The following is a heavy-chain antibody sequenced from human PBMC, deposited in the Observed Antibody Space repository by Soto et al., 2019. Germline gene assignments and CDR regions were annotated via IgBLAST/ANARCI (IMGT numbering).Heavy chain of an antibody. CDR2: IFSNDEK. D-gene: IGHD4-17*01. CDR1: AFPLSNGRMG. CDR3: ARIRFSTTGHWFDP. Sequence: QVTLKESGPVLVKPTETLTLTCTLSAFPLSNGRMGVSWIRQPPGRALEWLAHIFSNDEKSYNTSLKSRLTISKDPSKSQVVLTMTNMDPIDTATYYCARIRFSTTGHWFDPWGQGTLVTVSS. J-gene: IGHJ5*02. V-gene: IGHV2-26*01.